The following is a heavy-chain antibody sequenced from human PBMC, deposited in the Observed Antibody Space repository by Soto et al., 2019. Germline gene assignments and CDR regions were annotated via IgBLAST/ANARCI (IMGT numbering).Heavy chain of an antibody. CDR3: ARVYCSGGSCYSPLDYYYYGMDV. CDR2: SSAYNGDT. Sequence: GASVKVSCKASGYTLTVYSFIWVRQAPGQGLEWMGWSSAYNGDTSYAQKFQGRVTMTADQSTNTAYLELSSLRSEDTAVYYCARVYCSGGSCYSPLDYYYYGMDVWGQGTTVTVSS. D-gene: IGHD2-15*01. CDR1: GYTLTVYS. J-gene: IGHJ6*02. V-gene: IGHV1-18*04.